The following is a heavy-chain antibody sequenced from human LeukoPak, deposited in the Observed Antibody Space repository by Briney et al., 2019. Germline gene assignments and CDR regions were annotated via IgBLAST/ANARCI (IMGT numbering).Heavy chain of an antibody. CDR1: GFTFSSYA. CDR2: ISYDGSNK. CDR3: ARDARETEIAVAGHAIYYYYGMDV. V-gene: IGHV3-30-3*01. D-gene: IGHD6-19*01. J-gene: IGHJ6*02. Sequence: GGSLRLSCAASGFTFSSYAMHWVRQAPGKGLEWVAVISYDGSNKYYADSVKGRFTISRDNSKNTLYLQMNSMRAEDTAVYYCARDARETEIAVAGHAIYYYYGMDVWGQGTTVTVSS.